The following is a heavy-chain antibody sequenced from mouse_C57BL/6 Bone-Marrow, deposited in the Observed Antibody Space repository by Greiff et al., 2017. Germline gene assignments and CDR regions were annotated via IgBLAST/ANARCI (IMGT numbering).Heavy chain of an antibody. CDR2: IDPSDSET. Sequence: VQLQQPGAELVRPGSSVKLSCKASGYTFTSYWMHWVKQRPIQGLEWIGNIDPSDSETHYNQKFKDKATFTVDKSSSTAYMQLSSLTSEDSAVYYCAKENWGTSYYFDYWGQGTTLTVSS. J-gene: IGHJ2*01. V-gene: IGHV1-52*01. CDR1: GYTFTSYW. CDR3: AKENWGTSYYFDY. D-gene: IGHD4-1*01.